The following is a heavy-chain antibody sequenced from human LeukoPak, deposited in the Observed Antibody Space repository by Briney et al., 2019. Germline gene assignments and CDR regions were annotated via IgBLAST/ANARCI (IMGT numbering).Heavy chain of an antibody. CDR3: ARDKDIVATIAGGDGAFDI. V-gene: IGHV3-30-3*01. J-gene: IGHJ3*02. CDR1: GFTFSSYA. D-gene: IGHD5-12*01. CDR2: ISYDGSNK. Sequence: GRSLRLSCAASGFTFSSYAMHWVRQAPGKGLEWVAVISYDGSNKYYADSVKGRFTISRDNSKNTLYLQMNSLGAEDTAVYYCARDKDIVATIAGGDGAFDIWGQGTMVTVSS.